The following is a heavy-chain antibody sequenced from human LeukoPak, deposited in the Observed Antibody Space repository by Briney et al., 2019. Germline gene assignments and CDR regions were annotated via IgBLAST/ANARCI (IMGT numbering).Heavy chain of an antibody. V-gene: IGHV4-31*03. J-gene: IGHJ4*02. CDR3: ARAGVIVVVPAAIQYYFDY. Sequence: PSETLSLTCSVSGGSISSGGYYWSWIRQHPGKGLEWFGYIYYSGSTYYNPSLKSRVTISIDTSKNQFSLKLSSVTAADTAVYYCARAGVIVVVPAAIQYYFDYWGQGTLVTVSS. CDR1: GGSISSGGYY. CDR2: IYYSGST. D-gene: IGHD2-2*02.